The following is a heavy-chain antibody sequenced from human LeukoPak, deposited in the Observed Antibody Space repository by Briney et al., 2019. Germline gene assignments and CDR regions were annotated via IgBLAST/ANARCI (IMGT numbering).Heavy chain of an antibody. J-gene: IGHJ4*02. CDR3: ASLVGLVGY. Sequence: SETLSLTCTVSGGSISSSSYYWGWIRQPPGKGLEWIGSIYYSGSTYYNPSLKSRVTISVDTSKNQFSLKLSSVTAADTAVYYCASLVGLVGYCGQGTLVTVSS. D-gene: IGHD3-10*01. CDR2: IYYSGST. CDR1: GGSISSSSYY. V-gene: IGHV4-39*01.